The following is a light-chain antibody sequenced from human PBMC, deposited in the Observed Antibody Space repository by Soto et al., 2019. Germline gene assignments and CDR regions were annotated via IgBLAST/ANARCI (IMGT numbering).Light chain of an antibody. CDR3: SSYTTTYTHF. V-gene: IGLV2-14*01. CDR2: EVS. CDR1: SSDIGDYNY. J-gene: IGLJ1*01. Sequence: QSALTQPPSVSGSPGQSVTISCTGTSSDIGDYNYVAWYQKHPGKAPKLMIYEVSKRPSGISGRFSGSKSGNTASLTISGLQAEDEADYYCSSYTTTYTHFFGTGTKLTVL.